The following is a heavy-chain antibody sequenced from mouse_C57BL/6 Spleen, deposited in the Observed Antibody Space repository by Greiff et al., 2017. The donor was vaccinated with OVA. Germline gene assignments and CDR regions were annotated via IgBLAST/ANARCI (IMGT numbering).Heavy chain of an antibody. CDR1: GFTFTDYY. V-gene: IGHV7-3*01. D-gene: IGHD2-2*01. CDR3: ARYGRLRLGYYFDY. CDR2: IRNKANGYTT. Sequence: EVMLVESGGGLVQPGGSLSLSCAASGFTFTDYYMSWVRQPPGKALEWLGFIRNKANGYTTEYSASVKGRFTISRDNSQSILYLQMNALRAEDSATYYCARYGRLRLGYYFDYWGQGTTLTVSS. J-gene: IGHJ2*01.